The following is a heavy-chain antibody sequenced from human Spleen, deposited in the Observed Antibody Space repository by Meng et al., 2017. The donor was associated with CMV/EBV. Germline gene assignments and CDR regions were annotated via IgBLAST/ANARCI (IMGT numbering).Heavy chain of an antibody. D-gene: IGHD1-26*01. CDR1: GGTFSSNA. CDR2: ILPILNRA. J-gene: IGHJ6*02. CDR3: ARDGVSTGSDYGTYSYSGMDV. Sequence: SVKVSCKASGGTFSSNAISWVRQAPGQGLEWMGGILPILNRANYAPELLGRVTITAAKSLNTVYMELSSLTSEDTAVYYCARDGVSTGSDYGTYSYSGMDVWGQGTTVTVSS. V-gene: IGHV1-69*10.